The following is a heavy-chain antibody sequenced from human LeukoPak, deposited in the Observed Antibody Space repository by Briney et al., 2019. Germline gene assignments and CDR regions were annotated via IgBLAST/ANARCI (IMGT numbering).Heavy chain of an antibody. CDR1: GYTFTSYD. Sequence: ASVKVSCKASGYTFTSYDINWVRQATGQGLEWMGWMNPNSGNTGYAQKFQGRVTMTRNTSISTAYMELSGLRSEDTAVYYCARVGYCSGGSCPYYFDYWGQGTLVTVSS. D-gene: IGHD2-15*01. J-gene: IGHJ4*02. CDR2: MNPNSGNT. CDR3: ARVGYCSGGSCPYYFDY. V-gene: IGHV1-8*01.